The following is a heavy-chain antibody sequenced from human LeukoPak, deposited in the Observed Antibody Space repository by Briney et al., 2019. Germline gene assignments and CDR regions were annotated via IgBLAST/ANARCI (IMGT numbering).Heavy chain of an antibody. CDR1: GYTLTELS. J-gene: IGHJ4*02. CDR3: ATSYSGHDFPSY. D-gene: IGHD5-12*01. V-gene: IGHV1-24*01. Sequence: ASVKVSCKVSGYTLTELSMHWVRQAPGKGREWMGGFDPEDGETIYAQKFQGRVTMTEDTSTDTAYMELSSLRSEDTAVYYCATSYSGHDFPSYWGQGTLVTVSS. CDR2: FDPEDGET.